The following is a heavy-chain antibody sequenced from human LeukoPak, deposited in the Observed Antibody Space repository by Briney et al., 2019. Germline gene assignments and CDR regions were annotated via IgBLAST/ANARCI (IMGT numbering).Heavy chain of an antibody. D-gene: IGHD1-26*01. CDR3: ARAPRIVGAASWFDP. CDR2: INPSGGST. J-gene: IGHJ5*02. Sequence: GASVKVSCKASGYTFTSYYMHWVRQAPGQGLEWMGIINPSGGSTNYAQKFQGRVTMTRDTSTSTVYMELSSLRSEDTAVYYCARAPRIVGAASWFDPWGQGTLVTVSS. CDR1: GYTFTSYY. V-gene: IGHV1-46*03.